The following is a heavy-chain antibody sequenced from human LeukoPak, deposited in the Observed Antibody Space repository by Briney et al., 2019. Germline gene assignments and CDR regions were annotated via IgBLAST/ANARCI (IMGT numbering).Heavy chain of an antibody. Sequence: GGSLRLSCAASGFTFSSYWMSWVRQAPGKGLEWVSVIYSGGSTYYADSVKGRFTISRDNSKNTLYLQMNSLRAEDTAVYYCARDLFMVRGSDVGDVWGKGTTVTVSS. D-gene: IGHD3-10*01. J-gene: IGHJ6*04. CDR2: IYSGGST. CDR1: GFTFSSYW. V-gene: IGHV3-53*01. CDR3: ARDLFMVRGSDVGDV.